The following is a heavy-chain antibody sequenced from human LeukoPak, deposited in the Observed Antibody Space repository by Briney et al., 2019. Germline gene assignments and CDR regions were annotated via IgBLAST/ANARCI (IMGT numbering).Heavy chain of an antibody. CDR1: GFTFSSYW. CDR3: ARGVQLWFYYFDY. V-gene: IGHV3-74*01. D-gene: IGHD5-18*01. CDR2: INSDGSST. J-gene: IGHJ4*02. Sequence: GGSLRLSCAASGFTFSSYWMHWVRQAPGKGPVWVSRINSDGSSTSYADSVKGRFTISRDNAKNTLYLQMNSLRAEDTAVYYCARGVQLWFYYFDYWGQGTLVTVSS.